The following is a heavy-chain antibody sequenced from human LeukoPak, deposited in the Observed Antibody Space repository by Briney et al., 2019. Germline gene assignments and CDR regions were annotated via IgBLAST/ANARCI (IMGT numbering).Heavy chain of an antibody. J-gene: IGHJ6*02. Sequence: GGSLRLSCAASGFTFSSYWMSWVRQAPGKGLEWVANIKQDGSEKYYVDSVKGRFTISRDNAKNSLYLQMNSLRAEDTAVYYCARGLTVVTYYYYYGMDVWGQGTTVTVSS. CDR3: ARGLTVVTYYYYYGMDV. CDR2: IKQDGSEK. D-gene: IGHD4-23*01. CDR1: GFTFSSYW. V-gene: IGHV3-7*01.